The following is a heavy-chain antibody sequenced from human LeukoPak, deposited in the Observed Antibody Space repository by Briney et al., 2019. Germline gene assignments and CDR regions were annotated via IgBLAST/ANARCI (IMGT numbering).Heavy chain of an antibody. Sequence: PSETLSLTCTVSGGSISSYYWSWIRQPPGKGLEWIGYIYYSGSTNYNPSLKSRVTISVDTSKNQFSLKLSSVTAADTAVYYCVGLNYGNFQRDYWGQGTLVTVSS. V-gene: IGHV4-59*01. CDR3: VGLNYGNFQRDY. D-gene: IGHD4-11*01. CDR2: IYYSGST. CDR1: GGSISSYY. J-gene: IGHJ4*02.